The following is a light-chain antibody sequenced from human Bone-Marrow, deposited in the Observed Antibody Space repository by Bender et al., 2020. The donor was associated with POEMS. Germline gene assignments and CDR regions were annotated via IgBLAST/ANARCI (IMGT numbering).Light chain of an antibody. CDR1: SSDIGRYNY. CDR2: DVS. Sequence: QSALTQPASVSGSPGQSITISCTGTSSDIGRYNYVSWYQQHPGKAHKLMLYDVSYRPSGVSDRFSGSKSGNTASLTISGLQAEDEADYYCCSYTGSDTGLFGGGTKLTVL. CDR3: CSYTGSDTGL. V-gene: IGLV2-14*03. J-gene: IGLJ2*01.